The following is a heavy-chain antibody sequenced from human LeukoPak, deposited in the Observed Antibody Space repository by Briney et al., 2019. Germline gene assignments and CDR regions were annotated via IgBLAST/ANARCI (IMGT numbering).Heavy chain of an antibody. CDR2: IYYSGST. V-gene: IGHV4-39*07. J-gene: IGHJ4*02. CDR1: GGSISSSSYY. Sequence: SETLSLTCTVSGGSISSSSYYWGWIRQPPGKGLEWIGSIYYSGSTNYNPSLKSRVTISVDTSKNQFSLKLSSVTAADTAVYYCARGSLRRGQQLPQGDYWGQGTLVTVSS. CDR3: ARGSLRRGQQLPQGDY. D-gene: IGHD6-13*01.